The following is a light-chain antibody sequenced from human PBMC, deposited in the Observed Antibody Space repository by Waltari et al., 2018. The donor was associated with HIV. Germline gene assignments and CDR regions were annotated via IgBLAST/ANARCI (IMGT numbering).Light chain of an antibody. Sequence: IVMTQSPDSLTVSLGERATINCKSSQSVFFGSNNKNYLAWYQQKPGQPPKLLFYWASTRESGVPDRFSVIGSGTDFTLTISSLRTEDVAVYYCQQYYSSPLTFGGGTKVEI. CDR1: QSVFFGSNNKNY. CDR3: QQYYSSPLT. V-gene: IGKV4-1*01. CDR2: WAS. J-gene: IGKJ4*01.